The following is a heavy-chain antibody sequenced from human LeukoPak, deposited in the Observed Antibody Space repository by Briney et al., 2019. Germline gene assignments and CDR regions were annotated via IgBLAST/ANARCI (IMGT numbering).Heavy chain of an antibody. D-gene: IGHD6-6*01. J-gene: IGHJ2*01. CDR1: GGSISSSNW. V-gene: IGHV4-4*02. Sequence: SGTPSLTCAVSGGSISSSNWWSWVRPPPGKGLEWVGEIYHSGSTNYNPSLKSRVTISVDKSKNQFSLKLSSVTAADTAVYYCARQIRPTYSYSSDSYFALWGRGTLVTVSS. CDR3: ARQIRPTYSYSSDSYFAL. CDR2: IYHSGST.